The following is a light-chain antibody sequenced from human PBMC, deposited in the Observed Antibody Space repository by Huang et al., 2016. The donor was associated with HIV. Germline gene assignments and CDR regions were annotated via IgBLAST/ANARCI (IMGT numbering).Light chain of an antibody. Sequence: LVLTQSPGTLSLSPGERATLSCRASQSVSGSLLVWYHQKPGLPPRVLIYGASSRATGIPDRFSGSGFGTDFTLTISRLEPEDFAVYYCQQYGSSGITFGQGTRLEMK. CDR2: GAS. V-gene: IGKV3-20*01. CDR3: QQYGSSGIT. J-gene: IGKJ5*01. CDR1: QSVSGSL.